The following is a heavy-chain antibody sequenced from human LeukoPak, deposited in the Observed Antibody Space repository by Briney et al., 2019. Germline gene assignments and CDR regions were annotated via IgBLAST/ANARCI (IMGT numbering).Heavy chain of an antibody. CDR3: ARGAGGCSYGFDF. CDR1: GYTFTDYY. Sequence: ASMKVSCKASGYTFTDYYIHRLRQAPGQGLEWMGWVNPHSGGTNYAQKFQGRVTMTRDTSISTAYMELSRLRSDDTAIYYCARGAGGCSYGFDFWGRGALVTVSS. CDR2: VNPHSGGT. J-gene: IGHJ4*02. D-gene: IGHD5-18*01. V-gene: IGHV1-2*02.